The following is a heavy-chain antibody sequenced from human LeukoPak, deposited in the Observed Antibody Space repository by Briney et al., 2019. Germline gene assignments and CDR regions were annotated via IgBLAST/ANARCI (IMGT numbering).Heavy chain of an antibody. J-gene: IGHJ6*02. CDR3: ARASGSYWEGYYYYGMDV. CDR2: IYPGDSDT. Sequence: AGESLKISCKGSGYSFTSYWIGWVRQMPGKGLEWMGIIYPGDSDTRYSPSFQGQVTISADKSISTAYLQWSSLKASDTAMYYCARASGSYWEGYYYYGMDVWGQGTTVTVSS. CDR1: GYSFTSYW. V-gene: IGHV5-51*01. D-gene: IGHD1-26*01.